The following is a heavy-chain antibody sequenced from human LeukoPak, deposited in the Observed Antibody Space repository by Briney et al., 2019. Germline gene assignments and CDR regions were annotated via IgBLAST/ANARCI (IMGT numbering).Heavy chain of an antibody. Sequence: GGSLRLSCAASGFTFSNYAMNWVRQAPGKGLEWVAVISYDGSNKYYADSVKGRFTISRDNSKNTLYLQMNSLRAEDTAVYYCAKGGWGMDVWGQGTTVTVSS. V-gene: IGHV3-30*04. J-gene: IGHJ6*02. CDR2: ISYDGSNK. CDR3: AKGGWGMDV. CDR1: GFTFSNYA. D-gene: IGHD2-15*01.